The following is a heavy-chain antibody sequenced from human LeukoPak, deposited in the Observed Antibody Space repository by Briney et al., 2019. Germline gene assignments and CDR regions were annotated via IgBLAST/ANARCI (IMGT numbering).Heavy chain of an antibody. CDR2: INPNSGGT. CDR3: ARRIAARPNWFDP. CDR1: GYTFTGYY. V-gene: IGHV1-2*02. J-gene: IGHJ5*02. Sequence: ALVKVSCKASGYTFTGYYMHWVRQAPGQGLEWMGWINPNSGGTNYAQKFQGRVTMTRDTSISTAYMELSRLRSNDTAVYYCARRIAARPNWFDPWGQGTLVTVSS. D-gene: IGHD6-6*01.